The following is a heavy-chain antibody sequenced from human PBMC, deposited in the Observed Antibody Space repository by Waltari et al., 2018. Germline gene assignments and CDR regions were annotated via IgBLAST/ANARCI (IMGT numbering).Heavy chain of an antibody. CDR1: GGSFSGYY. J-gene: IGHJ4*02. CDR2: INHSGST. V-gene: IGHV4-34*01. CDR3: ARERPSKRLDY. D-gene: IGHD2-2*01. Sequence: QVQLQQWGAGLLKPSETLSLTCAVYGGSFSGYYWSWIRQPPGKGLEWIGEINHSGSTNYNPSLKSRVTISVDTSKNQFSLKLSSVTAADTAVYYCARERPSKRLDYWGQGTLVTVSS.